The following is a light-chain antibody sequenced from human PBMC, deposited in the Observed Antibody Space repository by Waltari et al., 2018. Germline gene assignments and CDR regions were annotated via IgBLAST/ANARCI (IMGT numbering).Light chain of an antibody. V-gene: IGLV2-14*01. CDR2: EVS. Sequence: QSALPKTAPASGSPGQPITIASTGTSRDVVVCNYGSWVQQHPGNAPNLKIYEVSTRPSGVSNRFSGSKSGNTASLTISGLQAEDEADYYCSSYTSSSTPYVVFGGGTKLTVL. J-gene: IGLJ2*01. CDR3: SSYTSSSTPYVV. CDR1: SRDVVVCNY.